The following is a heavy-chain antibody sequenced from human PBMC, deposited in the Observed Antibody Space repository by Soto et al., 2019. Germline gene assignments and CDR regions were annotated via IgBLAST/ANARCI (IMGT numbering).Heavy chain of an antibody. CDR1: GGSISSSSYY. Sequence: SETLSLTYTVSGGSISSSSYYWGWIRQPPGKGLEWIGSIYYSGSTYYNPSLKSRVTISVDTSKNQFSLKLSSVTAADTAVYYCARGTVWGSYRPDDAFDIWGQGTMVTVSS. V-gene: IGHV4-39*01. D-gene: IGHD3-16*02. CDR2: IYYSGST. CDR3: ARGTVWGSYRPDDAFDI. J-gene: IGHJ3*02.